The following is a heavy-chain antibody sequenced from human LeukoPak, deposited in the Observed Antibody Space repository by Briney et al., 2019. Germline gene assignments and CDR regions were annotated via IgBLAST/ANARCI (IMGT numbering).Heavy chain of an antibody. CDR1: GGSISSYY. Sequence: SETLSLTCTVSGGSISSYYWSWIRQPPGKGLEWIGYIYYSGSTNYNPSLKSRVTISVDTSKNQFSLKLSSVTAADTAVYYCARMPPLAGAPDYWGQGTLATVSS. CDR3: ARMPPLAGAPDY. V-gene: IGHV4-59*08. J-gene: IGHJ4*02. CDR2: IYYSGST. D-gene: IGHD7-27*01.